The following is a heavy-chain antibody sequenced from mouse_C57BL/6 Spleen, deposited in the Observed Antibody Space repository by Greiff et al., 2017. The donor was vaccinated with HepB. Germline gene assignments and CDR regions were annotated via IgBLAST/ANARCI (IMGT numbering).Heavy chain of an antibody. CDR2: IRSKSNNYAT. V-gene: IGHV10-1*01. CDR1: GFSFNTYA. J-gene: IGHJ4*01. Sequence: VQLKQSGGGLVQPKGSLKLSCAASGFSFNTYAMNWVRQAPGKGLEWVARIRSKSNNYATYYADSVKDRFTISRDDSESMLYLQMNNLKTEDTAMYYCVRQDYGSSYGYAMDYWGQGTSVTVSS. CDR3: VRQDYGSSYGYAMDY. D-gene: IGHD1-1*01.